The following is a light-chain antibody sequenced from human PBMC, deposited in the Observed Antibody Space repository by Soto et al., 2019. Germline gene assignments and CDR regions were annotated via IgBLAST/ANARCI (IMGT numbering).Light chain of an antibody. CDR1: QSVSSN. CDR2: GAS. J-gene: IGKJ4*01. CDR3: QQYNNWPPLT. Sequence: EIVMTQSPATLSVSPGKRAPLSCGASQSVSSNLAWYQQKPGQPPRLLIYGASTRATGIPARFSGSGSETEFTLTVSSLQSEDFAVYYCQQYNNWPPLTFGGGTKVEIK. V-gene: IGKV3D-15*01.